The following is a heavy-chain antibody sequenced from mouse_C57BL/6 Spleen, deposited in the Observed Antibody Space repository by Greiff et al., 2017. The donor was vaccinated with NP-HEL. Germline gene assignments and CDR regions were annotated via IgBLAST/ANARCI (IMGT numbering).Heavy chain of an antibody. J-gene: IGHJ2*01. CDR1: GYTFTSYW. CDR3: ARFDYDGEYYFDY. D-gene: IGHD2-4*01. V-gene: IGHV1-52*01. Sequence: VQLQQPGAELVRPGSSVKLSCKASGYTFTSYWMHWVKQRPIQGLEWIGNIDPSDSETHYNQKFKDKATLTVDKSSSTAYMQLSSLTSEDSAVYYCARFDYDGEYYFDYWGQGTTLTVSS. CDR2: IDPSDSET.